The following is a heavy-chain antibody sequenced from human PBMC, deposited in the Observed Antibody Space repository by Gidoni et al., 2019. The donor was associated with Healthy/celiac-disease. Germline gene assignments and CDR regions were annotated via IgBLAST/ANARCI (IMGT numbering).Heavy chain of an antibody. D-gene: IGHD2-15*01. Sequence: EVQLVESGGGLVQPGGSLRLSCAASGFTFSSYAMHWVRQAPGKGLEYVSAISSNGGSTYYANSVKGRFTISRDNSKNTLYLQMGSLRAEDMAVYYCARDSSTDQNYYYYGMDVWGQGTTVTVSS. CDR1: GFTFSSYA. J-gene: IGHJ6*02. CDR2: ISSNGGST. CDR3: ARDSSTDQNYYYYGMDV. V-gene: IGHV3-64*01.